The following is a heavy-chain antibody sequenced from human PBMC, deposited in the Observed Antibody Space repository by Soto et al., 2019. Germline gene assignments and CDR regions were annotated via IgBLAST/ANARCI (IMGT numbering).Heavy chain of an antibody. J-gene: IGHJ6*02. Sequence: SVKVSCKASGGTFSSYAISWVRQAPGQGLEWMGGIIPIFGTANYAQKFQGRVTITADESTSTAYMELSSLRSEDTAVYYCAREYRDDYESYYYYYGMDVWGQGTTVTVSS. D-gene: IGHD4-17*01. CDR1: GGTFSSYA. V-gene: IGHV1-69*13. CDR2: IIPIFGTA. CDR3: AREYRDDYESYYYYYGMDV.